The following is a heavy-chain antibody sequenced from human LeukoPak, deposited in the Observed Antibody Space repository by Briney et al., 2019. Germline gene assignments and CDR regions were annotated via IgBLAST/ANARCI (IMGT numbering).Heavy chain of an antibody. CDR3: ARDDSSGPYDY. CDR1: GFTVSRKY. D-gene: IGHD3-10*01. J-gene: IGHJ4*02. V-gene: IGHV3-53*01. CDR2: IYSDGNT. Sequence: PGGSLRLSCAASGFTVSRKYLSWVRQAPGKGLEWVSVIYSDGNTHYAESVKGRFIISRDDSKNTVYLQMNSLRVEDTAMYYCARDDSSGPYDYWGQGTLVTVSS.